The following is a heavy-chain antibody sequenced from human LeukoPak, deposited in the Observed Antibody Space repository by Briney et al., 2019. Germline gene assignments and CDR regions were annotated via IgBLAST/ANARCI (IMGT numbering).Heavy chain of an antibody. CDR3: VITVTNFDY. V-gene: IGHV1-8*01. CDR2: VNPNSGNT. J-gene: IGHJ4*02. Sequence: ASVKVSCKASGYTFTKYDINWVRQATGQGLEWMGWVNPNSGNTGYAQKFQGRVTMTRDTSTSTVYMELSSLRSEDTAVYYCVITVTNFDYWGQGTLVTVSS. CDR1: GYTFTKYD. D-gene: IGHD4-17*01.